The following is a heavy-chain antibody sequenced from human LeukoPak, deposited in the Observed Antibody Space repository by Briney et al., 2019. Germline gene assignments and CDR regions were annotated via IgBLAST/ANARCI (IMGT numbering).Heavy chain of an antibody. V-gene: IGHV1-69*13. D-gene: IGHD6-19*01. CDR3: ARAPPGSGWYYYMDV. Sequence: ASVKVSCEASGGTFSSYAISWVRQAPGQGLEWMGGIIPIFGTANYAQKFQGRVTITADESTSTAYMELSSLRSEDTAVYYCARAPPGSGWYYYMDVWGKGTTVTISS. CDR1: GGTFSSYA. CDR2: IIPIFGTA. J-gene: IGHJ6*03.